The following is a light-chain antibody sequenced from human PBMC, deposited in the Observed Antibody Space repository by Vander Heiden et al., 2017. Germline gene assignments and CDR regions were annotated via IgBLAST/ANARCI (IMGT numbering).Light chain of an antibody. CDR1: QSVLYSSNNKND. CDR2: WAS. CDR3: QQYYSSPQT. V-gene: IGKV4-1*01. J-gene: IGKJ1*01. Sequence: ILMTQSPDSLAVSLGERATINCRSSQSVLYSSNNKNDLAWYQQKPGQPPKLLIYWASTRESGVPDRFSGSGSGTDFTLTISSLQAEDVAVYYCQQYYSSPQTFGQGTKVEIK.